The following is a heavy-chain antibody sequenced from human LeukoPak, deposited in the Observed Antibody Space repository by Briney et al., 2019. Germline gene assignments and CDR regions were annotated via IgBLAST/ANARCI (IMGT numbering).Heavy chain of an antibody. CDR3: TRDALFGSGRTHLDF. CDR2: IKQDGSEA. CDR1: GFTFNRYW. J-gene: IGHJ4*02. V-gene: IGHV3-7*04. Sequence: GGSLRLSCAASGFTFNRYWMSLVRQAPGKGLQWVANIKQDGSEAHYVDSVKGRFTISRDNAKNSLSLQMNSLNVDDTGVYFCTRDALFGSGRTHLDFWSQGTLVSVSS. D-gene: IGHD3-10*01.